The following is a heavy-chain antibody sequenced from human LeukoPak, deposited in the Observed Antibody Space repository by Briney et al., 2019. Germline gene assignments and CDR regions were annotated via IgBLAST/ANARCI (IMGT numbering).Heavy chain of an antibody. V-gene: IGHV4-34*01. CDR3: ARRRRANYYDSSGYYPNTIDY. CDR1: GDSFSGYY. J-gene: IGHJ4*02. Sequence: SETLSLTCAVYGDSFSGYYWSWLRQPPGKGVEGIGEINHSGSTNYNPSLKSRVTISVDTSKNQFSLKLSSVTAADTAVYYCARRRRANYYDSSGYYPNTIDYWGQGTLVTVSS. D-gene: IGHD3-22*01. CDR2: INHSGST.